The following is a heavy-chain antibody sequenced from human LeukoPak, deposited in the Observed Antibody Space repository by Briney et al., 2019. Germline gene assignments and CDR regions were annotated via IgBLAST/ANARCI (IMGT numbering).Heavy chain of an antibody. CDR3: ARLRVNYDFWTDY. D-gene: IGHD3-3*01. Sequence: PSETLSLTCAVSGYSIGSGYYWGWIRQPPGKGLEWIGSIYHSGSTYYNPSLKSRVTISVDTSKNQFSLKLSSVTAADTAVYYCARLRVNYDFWTDYWGQGTLVTVSS. CDR2: IYHSGST. J-gene: IGHJ4*02. V-gene: IGHV4-38-2*01. CDR1: GYSIGSGYY.